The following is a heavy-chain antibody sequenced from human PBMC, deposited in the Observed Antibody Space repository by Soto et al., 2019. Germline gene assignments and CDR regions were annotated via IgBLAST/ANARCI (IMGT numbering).Heavy chain of an antibody. V-gene: IGHV4-61*01. Sequence: QVQLQESGPGLVKPSETLSLTCTVSGGSGSSGNHYWSWNRQPPGKGLESIAYVFYSGSDNYNPSLKSRVTTSIDTSKNQFSLNLRSVTAADTAVYYCARGRGYGYGIDYWGQGTLVTVSS. CDR1: GGSGSSGNHY. CDR2: VFYSGSD. D-gene: IGHD5-18*01. CDR3: ARGRGYGYGIDY. J-gene: IGHJ4*02.